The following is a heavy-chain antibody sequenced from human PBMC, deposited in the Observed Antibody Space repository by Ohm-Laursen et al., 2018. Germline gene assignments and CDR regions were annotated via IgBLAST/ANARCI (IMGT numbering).Heavy chain of an antibody. J-gene: IGHJ6*02. D-gene: IGHD4-11*01. Sequence: SLRLSCSASGFTFSSYSMNWVRQAPGKGLEWVSYISNSGSTIYYADSVKGRFTISRDNAKNSLYLQVNSLRAEDTAMYYCARVRLQLNYGMDLWGQGTTVTVSS. V-gene: IGHV3-48*04. CDR3: ARVRLQLNYGMDL. CDR1: GFTFSSYS. CDR2: ISNSGSTI.